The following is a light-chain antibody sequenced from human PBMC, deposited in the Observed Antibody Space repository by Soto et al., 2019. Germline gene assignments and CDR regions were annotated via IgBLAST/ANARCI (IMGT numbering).Light chain of an antibody. V-gene: IGKV1-33*01. CDR2: AAS. CDR3: QQYDDLSLT. J-gene: IGKJ5*01. CDR1: QDINNF. Sequence: DIQMTQSPSSLIAAVGDSVTITCQASQDINNFLNWYQQKPGKAPKVLIYAASHLQAGVPSRFSGRGSGTEFTFTISRLQPDDSGTYYCQQYDDLSLTFGQGIRLETK.